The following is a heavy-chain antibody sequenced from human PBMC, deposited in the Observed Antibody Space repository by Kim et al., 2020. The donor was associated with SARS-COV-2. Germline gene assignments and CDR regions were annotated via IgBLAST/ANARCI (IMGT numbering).Heavy chain of an antibody. Sequence: SETLSLTCTVSGGSISSGGYYWSWIRQHPGKGLEWIGYIYYSGSTYYNPSLKSRVTISVDTSKNQFSLKLSSVTAADTAVYYCARAPGYCSGGSCYLAYGIDVWGPRTPVTVSS. D-gene: IGHD2-15*01. J-gene: IGHJ6*02. CDR3: ARAPGYCSGGSCYLAYGIDV. CDR1: GGSISSGGYY. CDR2: IYYSGST. V-gene: IGHV4-31*03.